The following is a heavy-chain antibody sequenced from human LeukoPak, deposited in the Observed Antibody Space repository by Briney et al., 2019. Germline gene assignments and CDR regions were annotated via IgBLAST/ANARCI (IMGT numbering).Heavy chain of an antibody. Sequence: GGSLRLSCAASGFTFNRYWMHWVRQAPGEGPVWVAHILNDGGSTSYADSVKGRFTISRDSAKNTLSLQMNSLRAEDTAVYYCVRHNYGYDYWGQGTPVTVSS. V-gene: IGHV3-74*01. CDR1: GFTFNRYW. CDR2: ILNDGGST. D-gene: IGHD5-18*01. CDR3: VRHNYGYDY. J-gene: IGHJ4*02.